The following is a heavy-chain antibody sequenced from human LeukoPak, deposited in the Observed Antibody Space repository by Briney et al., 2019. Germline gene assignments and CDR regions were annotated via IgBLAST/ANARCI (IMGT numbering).Heavy chain of an antibody. D-gene: IGHD3-10*01. V-gene: IGHV3-23*01. J-gene: IGHJ6*02. CDR3: AKVPYSDYGSGRPPFMDV. CDR1: GFSFSNYA. Sequence: GGSLRLSCAASGFSFSNYAMSWVRQAPGEGLDWVSTISDSGRDAYYADSVKGRFTISRDNSKNTLYLQVTSLRVEDTATYYCAKVPYSDYGSGRPPFMDVWGQGTTVAVSS. CDR2: ISDSGRDA.